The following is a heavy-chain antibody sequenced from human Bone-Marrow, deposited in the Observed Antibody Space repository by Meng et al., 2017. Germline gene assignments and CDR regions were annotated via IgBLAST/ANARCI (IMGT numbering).Heavy chain of an antibody. Sequence: QWKRSGPGLVNASGTLSLTCGVSGASVSSGYWWTWVRQPPGKGLEWIGEFHHSGTTNYNPSLRSRVTISVDTSKNQFSLRLTSVTAADTAVYYCAASPGWWRIDSWGQGTLVTVSS. CDR2: FHHSGTT. J-gene: IGHJ4*02. V-gene: IGHV4-4*02. CDR1: GASVSSGYW. CDR3: AASPGWWRIDS. D-gene: IGHD6-19*01.